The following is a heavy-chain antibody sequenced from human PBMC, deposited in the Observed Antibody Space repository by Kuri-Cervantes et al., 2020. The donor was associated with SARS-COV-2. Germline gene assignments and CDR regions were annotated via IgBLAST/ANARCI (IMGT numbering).Heavy chain of an antibody. V-gene: IGHV3-33*01. D-gene: IGHD3-3*01. J-gene: IGHJ6*02. CDR2: IWYDGSNK. CDR3: ARDRPFGVVIGGMDV. Sequence: GESLKISCAASGFTFSSYGMHWVRQAPGKGLEWVAVIWYDGSNKYYADSVKGRFTISRDNSKNTLYLQMNSLRAEDTAVYYCARDRPFGVVIGGMDVWGQGTTVTVSS. CDR1: GFTFSSYG.